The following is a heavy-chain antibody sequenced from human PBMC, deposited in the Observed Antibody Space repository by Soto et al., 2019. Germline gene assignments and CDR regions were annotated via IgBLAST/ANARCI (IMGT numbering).Heavy chain of an antibody. J-gene: IGHJ5*02. CDR1: GGSISISSYY. CDR3: ARQYYYGSGSRGP. V-gene: IGHV4-39*01. D-gene: IGHD3-10*01. CDR2: IYYSGST. Sequence: SDTLSLTCTVSGGSISISSYYWGWIRQPPGKGLEWIGSIYYSGSTYYNPSLKSRVTISVDTSKNQFSLKLSSVTAADTAVYYCARQYYYGSGSRGPWGQGTLVTVSS.